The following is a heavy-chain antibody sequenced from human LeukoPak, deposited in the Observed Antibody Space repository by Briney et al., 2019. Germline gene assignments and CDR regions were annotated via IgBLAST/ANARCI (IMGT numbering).Heavy chain of an antibody. D-gene: IGHD5-18*01. Sequence: GGSLRLSCAASGFTFSSDWLSWVRQAPGKGLEWVANIKQDGSEKYSVDSVKGRFTISRDNAKNSLYLQMNSLRTEDTAVYYCERDVRGSVTSYFYYYMDVWGKGTTVTVSS. V-gene: IGHV3-7*01. CDR1: GFTFSSDW. J-gene: IGHJ6*03. CDR3: ERDVRGSVTSYFYYYMDV. CDR2: IKQDGSEK.